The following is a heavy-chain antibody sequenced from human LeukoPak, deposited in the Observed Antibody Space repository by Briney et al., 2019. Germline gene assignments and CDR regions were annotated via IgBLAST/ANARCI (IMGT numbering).Heavy chain of an antibody. CDR3: ARGGGRTSSAFDP. D-gene: IGHD2-2*01. Sequence: GASVKVSCKASGYTFTGNYLHWVRQAPGQGLEWMGWINPNSGDTKYAQKFQGRVTMTRDTSVSTAHMQLSRMRYDDTAVYYCARGGGRTSSAFDPRGQGTLVTVSS. CDR1: GYTFTGNY. CDR2: INPNSGDT. J-gene: IGHJ5*02. V-gene: IGHV1-2*02.